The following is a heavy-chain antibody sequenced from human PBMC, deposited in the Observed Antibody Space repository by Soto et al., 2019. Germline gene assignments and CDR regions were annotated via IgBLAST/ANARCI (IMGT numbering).Heavy chain of an antibody. CDR1: GYTFTSYG. CDR2: ISAYNGNT. J-gene: IGHJ4*02. D-gene: IGHD5-18*01. V-gene: IGHV1-18*01. Sequence: QVQLVQSGAEVKKPGASVKVSCKASGYTFTSYGISWVRQAPGQGLEWMGWISAYNGNTKYAQKLQDRVTMTTDTSSSTAYMELRSLGSDDTAFYCCARDLSYGLCEDWGQGSLVTVSS. CDR3: ARDLSYGLCED.